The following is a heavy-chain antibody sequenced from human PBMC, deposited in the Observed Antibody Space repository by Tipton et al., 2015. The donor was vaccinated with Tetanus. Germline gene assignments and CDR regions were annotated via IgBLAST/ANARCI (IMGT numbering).Heavy chain of an antibody. CDR2: VSGAGGSK. CDR1: GFTFNDFA. Sequence: SLRLSCVGSGFTFNDFAIHWVRQVSGKGLEWVSAVSGAGGSKVYADSVKGRFTISRDNANNSLYLQMSSLRPEDTALYYCARAVRGRDVFDVWGQGTVVSVSS. D-gene: IGHD3-10*01. V-gene: IGHV3-9*01. CDR3: ARAVRGRDVFDV. J-gene: IGHJ3*01.